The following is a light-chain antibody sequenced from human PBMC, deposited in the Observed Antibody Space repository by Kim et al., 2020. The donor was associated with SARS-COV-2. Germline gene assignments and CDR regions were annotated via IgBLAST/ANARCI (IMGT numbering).Light chain of an antibody. CDR3: LLYFGDAHWV. CDR2: STT. J-gene: IGLJ3*02. CDR1: SGPVTSHYY. Sequence: QTVVTQEPSLTVSPGETVTLTCASSSGPVTSHYYPNWFQQRPGQPPKALIYSTTNKHSWAPARFSGSLLGDKAALTVSDVQPEDEADYYCLLYFGDAHWVFGGGTKLTVL. V-gene: IGLV7-43*01.